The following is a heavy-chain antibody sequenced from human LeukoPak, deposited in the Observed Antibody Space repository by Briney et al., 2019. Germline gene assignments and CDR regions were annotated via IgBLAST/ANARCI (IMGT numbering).Heavy chain of an antibody. CDR3: AKDRGDYTNWFDP. CDR2: IRYDGSNQ. V-gene: IGHV3-30*02. CDR1: GFIFSSFG. Sequence: GGSLRLSCAASGFIFSSFGMHWVRQAPGKGLEWVAFIRYDGSNQYYADSVKGRFIISRDNSKNMLYLQIKSLRVEDTAVYFCAKDRGDYTNWFDPWGQGKLVTVSS. J-gene: IGHJ5*02. D-gene: IGHD4-17*01.